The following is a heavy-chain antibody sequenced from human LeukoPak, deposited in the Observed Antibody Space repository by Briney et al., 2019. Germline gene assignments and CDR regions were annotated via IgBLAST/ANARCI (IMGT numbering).Heavy chain of an antibody. J-gene: IGHJ4*02. CDR3: ARSQNWGLRWLQSLFY. CDR1: GFTFSIYA. V-gene: IGHV3-30-3*01. D-gene: IGHD4-17*01. Sequence: PGGSLRLSCAASGFTFSIYAMHWVRQAPGKGLEWVAVISYDGSNKYYADSVKGRFTISRDNSKNTLYLQMNSLRAEDTSAYYCARSQNWGLRWLQSLFYWGQGTLVTVSS. CDR2: ISYDGSNK.